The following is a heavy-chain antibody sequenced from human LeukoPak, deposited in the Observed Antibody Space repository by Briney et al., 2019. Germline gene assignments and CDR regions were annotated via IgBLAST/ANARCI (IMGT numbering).Heavy chain of an antibody. CDR3: ARRGLYGSGSYYNAQLDHFDY. D-gene: IGHD3-10*01. Sequence: GGSLRLSCAASGFTFNNYWMNWVRQAPGTGLVWVSRISNDGRTTNYADSVKGRFTISADKSISTAYLQWSSLKASDTAMYYCARRGLYGSGSYYNAQLDHFDYWGQGTLVTVSS. V-gene: IGHV3-74*01. J-gene: IGHJ4*02. CDR2: ISNDGRTT. CDR1: GFTFNNYW.